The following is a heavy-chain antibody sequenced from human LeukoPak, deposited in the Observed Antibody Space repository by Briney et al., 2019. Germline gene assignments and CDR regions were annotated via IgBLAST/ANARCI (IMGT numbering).Heavy chain of an antibody. J-gene: IGHJ4*02. CDR3: ARGGKYDILTGFPRSRLLGDY. CDR1: GFTFSSYE. V-gene: IGHV3-30*02. D-gene: IGHD3-9*01. Sequence: PGGSLRLSCAASGFTFSSYEMNWVRQAPGKGLEWVAFIRYDGSNKYYADSVKGRFTISRDNSKNTLYLQMNSLRIEDTAVYYCARGGKYDILTGFPRSRLLGDYWGQGTLVTVSS. CDR2: IRYDGSNK.